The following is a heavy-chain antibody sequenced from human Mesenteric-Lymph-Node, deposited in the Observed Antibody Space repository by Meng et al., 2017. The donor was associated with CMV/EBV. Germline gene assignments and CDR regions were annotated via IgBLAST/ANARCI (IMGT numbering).Heavy chain of an antibody. Sequence: GGSLRLSCTASGFTFSKYAMHWVRQAQGKGLEWVALMSYDGGNIQYADSVEGRFSISRDNSKNTLFLQMDSLGPEDTAVYYCAGGKEGFCRGSSCYFPPIDSWGQGILVTVSS. V-gene: IGHV3-30-3*01. CDR2: MSYDGGNI. D-gene: IGHD2-2*01. CDR1: GFTFSKYA. CDR3: AGGKEGFCRGSSCYFPPIDS. J-gene: IGHJ4*02.